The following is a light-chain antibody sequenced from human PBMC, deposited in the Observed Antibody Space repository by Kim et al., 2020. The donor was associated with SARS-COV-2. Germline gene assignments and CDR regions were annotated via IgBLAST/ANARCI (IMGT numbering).Light chain of an antibody. CDR3: QQCGPSPRT. J-gene: IGKJ1*01. CDR1: QSVSSSY. Sequence: EIVLTQSPGTLSLSPGERATLSCRASQSVSSSYLAWYQQKPGQAPRVLIYGASNRATGIPDRFSGSGSGTDFTLTISRLEPEDFAVYYCQQCGPSPRTFGQGTKVDIK. V-gene: IGKV3-20*01. CDR2: GAS.